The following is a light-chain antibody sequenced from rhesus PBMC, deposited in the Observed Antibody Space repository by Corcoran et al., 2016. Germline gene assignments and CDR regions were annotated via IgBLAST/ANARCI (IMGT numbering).Light chain of an antibody. V-gene: IGKV1-21*01. Sequence: DIQMTQSPSSLSASVGDRVTITCRASPGISSWLAWYQQQPGKAPKLLIYKASSLQSGVPSRFSGSGSGTDCNLTISSLQPEDFATYYCQQYNSAPWTFGQGTKVEIK. CDR2: KAS. CDR3: QQYNSAPWT. CDR1: PGISSW. J-gene: IGKJ1*01.